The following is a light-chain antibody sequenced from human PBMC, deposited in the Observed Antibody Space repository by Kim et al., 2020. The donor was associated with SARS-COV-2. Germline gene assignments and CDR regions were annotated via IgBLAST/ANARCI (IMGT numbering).Light chain of an antibody. J-gene: IGLJ2*01. CDR3: CSYADSSTLV. Sequence: GQSLTYSLTGTSRYVGSYNLVSWYQQEPGKAPKLMVYEATKRPSGVSNRFSGSKSGNTASLTISGLQAGDEADYYCCSYADSSTLVFGGGTQLTVL. V-gene: IGLV2-23*01. CDR2: EAT. CDR1: SRYVGSYNL.